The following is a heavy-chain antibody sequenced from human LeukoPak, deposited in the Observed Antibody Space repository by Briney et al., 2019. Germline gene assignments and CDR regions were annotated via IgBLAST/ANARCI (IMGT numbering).Heavy chain of an antibody. CDR3: ARPLGSSWYPGFDY. Sequence: QPGGSLRLSCAGAGFNFNIYSMNWVRQAPGKGLEWISYISSSSDTKWYADSVKGRFSISRDNDKNSLYLQMSSLRAEDTAVYYCARPLGSSWYPGFDYWGQGTLVTVSS. D-gene: IGHD6-13*01. V-gene: IGHV3-48*01. J-gene: IGHJ4*02. CDR1: GFNFNIYS. CDR2: ISSSSDTK.